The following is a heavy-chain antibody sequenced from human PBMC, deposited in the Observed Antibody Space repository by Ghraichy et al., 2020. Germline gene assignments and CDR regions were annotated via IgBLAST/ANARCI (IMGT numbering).Heavy chain of an antibody. CDR1: GFSFSDYS. CDR3: VRDPPRRYDS. J-gene: IGHJ5*01. V-gene: IGHV3-48*02. Sequence: GGSLRLSCAASGFSFSDYSMNWVRQAPGKGLEWVAFISDRSSTNIYYADSVKGRFTISSDNAKNSLFLQMNRLRDEDTAVYYCVRDPPRRYDSGGQGTLVTVSS. CDR2: ISDRSSTNI.